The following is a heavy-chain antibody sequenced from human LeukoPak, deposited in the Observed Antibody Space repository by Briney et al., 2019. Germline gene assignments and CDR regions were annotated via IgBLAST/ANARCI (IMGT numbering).Heavy chain of an antibody. CDR1: GVSISSYY. Sequence: SETLSLTCTVSGVSISSYYWSWIRQPPGKGLEWVGYIYYSRSTNYNPSLKSTVTISVDTSKNTFSLKLSSVTAADTAVYYCARGYYDSSGYYPRPYFDYWGQGTLVTVSS. CDR3: ARGYYDSSGYYPRPYFDY. D-gene: IGHD3-22*01. J-gene: IGHJ4*02. V-gene: IGHV4-59*01. CDR2: IYYSRST.